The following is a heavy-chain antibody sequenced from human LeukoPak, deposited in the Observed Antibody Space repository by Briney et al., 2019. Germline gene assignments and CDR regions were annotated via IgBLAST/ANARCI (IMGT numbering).Heavy chain of an antibody. V-gene: IGHV5-51*01. CDR3: ARRDYASGSYYFDY. CDR2: IYPGDSDT. D-gene: IGHD3-10*01. CDR1: GYSFSTYW. J-gene: IGHJ4*02. Sequence: GASLQISCKGSGYSFSTYWIAWVRRMAGNGLEWMGIIYPGDSDTRYSTSFQGQVTISSDKSISTAYLQWSSLKASDTAMYYCARRDYASGSYYFDYWGQGTLVTVSS.